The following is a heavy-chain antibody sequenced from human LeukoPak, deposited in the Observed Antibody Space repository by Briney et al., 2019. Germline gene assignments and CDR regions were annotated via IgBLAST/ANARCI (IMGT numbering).Heavy chain of an antibody. J-gene: IGHJ4*02. CDR3: ARDEVRYWSSTSCPNFDY. V-gene: IGHV3-30-3*01. D-gene: IGHD2-2*01. CDR1: GFTFSSYA. CDR2: ISYDGSNK. Sequence: GGSLRLSCAASGFTFSSYAMHWVRQAPGKGLEWVAVISYDGSNKYYADSVKGRFTISRDNSKNTLYLQMNSLRAEDTAVYYCARDEVRYWSSTSCPNFDYWGQGTLVTVSS.